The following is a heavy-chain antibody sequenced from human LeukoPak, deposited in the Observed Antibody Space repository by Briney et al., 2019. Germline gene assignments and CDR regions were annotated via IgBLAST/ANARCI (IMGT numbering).Heavy chain of an antibody. D-gene: IGHD3-10*01. Sequence: SSVKVSCKASGGTFSSYAISWVRQAPGRGLEWMGGIIPIFGTANYAQKFQGRVTITADKSQRTAYMELSSLRSEDTAVYYCARDLLGFGELLGYWGQGTLVTVSS. V-gene: IGHV1-69*06. CDR2: IIPIFGTA. CDR1: GGTFSSYA. J-gene: IGHJ4*02. CDR3: ARDLLGFGELLGY.